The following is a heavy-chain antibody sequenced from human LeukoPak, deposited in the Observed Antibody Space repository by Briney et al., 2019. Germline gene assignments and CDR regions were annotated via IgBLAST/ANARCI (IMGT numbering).Heavy chain of an antibody. J-gene: IGHJ4*02. CDR1: GYSISSGYY. Sequence: SETLSLTCAVSGYSISSGYYWGWIRQPPGKGLEWIGSIYHSGSTYYNPSLKSRVTISVDTSKNQFSLKLSSVTAADTAVYYCASSKYYYDSSGSDYWGQGTLVTVSS. V-gene: IGHV4-38-2*01. CDR2: IYHSGST. CDR3: ASSKYYYDSSGSDY. D-gene: IGHD3-22*01.